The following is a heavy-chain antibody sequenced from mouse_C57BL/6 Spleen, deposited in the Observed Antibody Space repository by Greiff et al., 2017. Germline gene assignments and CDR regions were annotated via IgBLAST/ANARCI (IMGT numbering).Heavy chain of an antibody. CDR1: GYTFTSYW. CDR3: AAWAHYCDY. CDR2: IDPSDSDT. Sequence: QVQLQQPGPELVKPGASVKLSCKASGYTFTSYWMQWVKQRPGQGLEWIGEIDPSDSDTNYNHKFKGKATLTVDKSSSTSYMQLSSLTSEYSAVYYGAAWAHYCDYWGQGTTLTVSS. V-gene: IGHV1-50*01. J-gene: IGHJ2*01.